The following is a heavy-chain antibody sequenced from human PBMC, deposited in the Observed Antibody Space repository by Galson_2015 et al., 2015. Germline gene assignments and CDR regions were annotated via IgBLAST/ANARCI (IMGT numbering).Heavy chain of an antibody. J-gene: IGHJ3*02. CDR2: LNAGNGYT. CDR3: AREGLDAFDI. V-gene: IGHV1-3*01. Sequence: CKASGYTFTTYTIHWVRQAPGQGLEWMGWLNAGNGYTKYSQKFQGRVTITRDTSASTAYMELSSLRSEDTAVYYCAREGLDAFDIWGQGTMVTVSS. CDR1: GYTFTTYT.